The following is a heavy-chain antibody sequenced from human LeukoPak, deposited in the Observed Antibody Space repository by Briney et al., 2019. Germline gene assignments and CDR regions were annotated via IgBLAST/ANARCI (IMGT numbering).Heavy chain of an antibody. CDR3: ARGGTQQLSYYYYYMDV. V-gene: IGHV1-2*02. J-gene: IGHJ6*03. CDR2: INPNSGGT. D-gene: IGHD6-13*01. CDR1: GYTFTSYY. Sequence: GASVKVSCKASGYTFTSYYMHWVRQAPGQGLEWMGWINPNSGGTNYAQKLQGRVTMTTDTSTSTAYMELRSLRSDDTAVYYCARGGTQQLSYYYYYMDVWGKGTTVTISS.